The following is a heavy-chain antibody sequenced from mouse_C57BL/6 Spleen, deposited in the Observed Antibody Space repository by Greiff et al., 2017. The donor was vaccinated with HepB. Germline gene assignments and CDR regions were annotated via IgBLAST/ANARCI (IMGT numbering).Heavy chain of an antibody. D-gene: IGHD2-2*01. CDR3: ARGGMVTTRKALMDY. J-gene: IGHJ4*01. CDR2: ISDGGSYT. V-gene: IGHV5-4*03. Sequence: EVKLVESGGGLVKPGGSLKLSCAASGFTFSSYAMSWVRQTPEKRLEWVATISDGGSYTYYPDNVKGRFTISRDNAKNNLYLQMSHLKSEDTAMYYCARGGMVTTRKALMDYWGQGTSVTVSS. CDR1: GFTFSSYA.